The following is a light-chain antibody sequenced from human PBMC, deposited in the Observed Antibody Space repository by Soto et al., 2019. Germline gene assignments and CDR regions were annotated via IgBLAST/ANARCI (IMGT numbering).Light chain of an antibody. CDR2: DES. V-gene: IGKV3-11*01. CDR1: QSVSSY. J-gene: IGKJ2*01. CDR3: QQRASWPYT. Sequence: EIVLTESPATLSLSPGERATLSCRASQSVSSYLAWYQQKPGQAPRLLIYDESTRATGIPARFSGSGSGTDFTLTIGSLEPEESALYYCQQRASWPYTSGQGTKVDIK.